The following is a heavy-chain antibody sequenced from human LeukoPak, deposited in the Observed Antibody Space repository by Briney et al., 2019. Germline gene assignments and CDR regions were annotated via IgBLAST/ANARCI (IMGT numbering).Heavy chain of an antibody. J-gene: IGHJ4*02. CDR1: GGTFSSYA. CDR2: IIPIFGTA. V-gene: IGHV1-69*13. CDR3: ARVIVVHGIYYFDY. Sequence: SVKVSCKASGGTFSSYAISWVRQAPGQGLEWMGGIIPIFGTANYAQQFQGRVTITADESTSTAYMELSSLRSEDTAVYYCARVIVVHGIYYFDYWGQGTLVTVSS. D-gene: IGHD1-26*01.